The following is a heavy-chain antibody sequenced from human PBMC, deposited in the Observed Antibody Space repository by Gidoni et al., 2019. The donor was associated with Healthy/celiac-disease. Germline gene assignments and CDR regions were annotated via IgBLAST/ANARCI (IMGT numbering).Heavy chain of an antibody. D-gene: IGHD3-3*01. Sequence: EVQLVESGGGLVTPGGPVRLSCAASGSTFSSYSMNWVRQAPGKGLEWVSSISSSSSYIYYADSVKGRFTISRDNAKNSLYLQMNSLRAEDTAVYYCARYPTRVVHYMDVWGKGTTVTVSS. J-gene: IGHJ6*03. CDR2: ISSSSSYI. V-gene: IGHV3-21*01. CDR3: ARYPTRVVHYMDV. CDR1: GSTFSSYS.